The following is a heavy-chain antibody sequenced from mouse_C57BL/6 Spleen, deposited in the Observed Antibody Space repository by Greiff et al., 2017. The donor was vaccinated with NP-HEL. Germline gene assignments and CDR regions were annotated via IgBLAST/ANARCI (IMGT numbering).Heavy chain of an antibody. CDR1: GYTFTSYT. V-gene: IGHV1-4*01. CDR2: INPSSGYT. J-gene: IGHJ3*01. Sequence: QVHVKQSGAELARPGASVKMSCKASGYTFTSYTMHWVKQRPGQGLEWIGYINPSSGYTKYNQKFKDKATLTADKSSSTAYMQLSSLTSEDSAVYYCAREGLEGFAYWGQGTLVTVSA. CDR3: AREGLEGFAY. D-gene: IGHD2-2*01.